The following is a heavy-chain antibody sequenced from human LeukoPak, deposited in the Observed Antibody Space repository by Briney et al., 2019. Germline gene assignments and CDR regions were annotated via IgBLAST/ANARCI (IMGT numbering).Heavy chain of an antibody. CDR3: AKTGGVVVVITTPGWFDP. CDR1: GFTFSSYA. Sequence: PGGSLRLSCAASGFTFSSYAMNWVRQAPGKGLEWVSAISGSGGSTYYADSVKGRFTISRDNSKNTLYLQMNSLRAEDTAVYYCAKTGGVVVVITTPGWFDPWGQGTLVTVSS. CDR2: ISGSGGST. J-gene: IGHJ5*02. D-gene: IGHD3-22*01. V-gene: IGHV3-23*01.